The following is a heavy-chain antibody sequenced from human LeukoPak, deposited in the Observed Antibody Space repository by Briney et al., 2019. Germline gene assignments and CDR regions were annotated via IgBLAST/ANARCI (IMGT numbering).Heavy chain of an antibody. CDR3: ARDPYSSSWYTGSIWGYYYGMDV. CDR1: GGTFSSYA. D-gene: IGHD6-13*01. V-gene: IGHV1-69*13. CDR2: IIPIFGTA. J-gene: IGHJ6*02. Sequence: SVKVSCKASGGTFSSYAISWVRQAPGQGLEWMGGIIPIFGTANYAQKFQGRVTITADESTSTAYMELSSLRSEDTAVYYCARDPYSSSWYTGSIWGYYYGMDVWGQGTTVTVSS.